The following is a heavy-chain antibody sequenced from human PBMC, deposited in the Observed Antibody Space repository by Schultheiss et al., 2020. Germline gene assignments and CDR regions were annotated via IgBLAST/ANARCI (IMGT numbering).Heavy chain of an antibody. CDR1: GYTFTSYD. D-gene: IGHD5-12*01. V-gene: IGHV1-8*01. CDR2: MNPNSGNT. J-gene: IGHJ4*02. Sequence: ASVKVSCKASGYTFTSYDINWVRQATGQGLECMGWMNPNSGNTGYAQKFQGRVTMTRNTSISTAYMELSSLRSEDTAVYYCARGGYSGYDFHYWGQGTLVTVSS. CDR3: ARGGYSGYDFHY.